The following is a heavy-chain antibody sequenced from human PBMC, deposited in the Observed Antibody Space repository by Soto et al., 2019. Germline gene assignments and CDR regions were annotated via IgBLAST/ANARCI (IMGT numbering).Heavy chain of an antibody. D-gene: IGHD6-19*01. CDR1: GYTFTGYY. V-gene: IGHV1-2*04. Sequence: ASVKVSCKASGYTFTGYYMHWVRQAPGQGLEWMGWINPNSGGTNYAQKFQGWVTMTRDTSISTAYMELSRLRSDDTAVYYCARALRSGWYGPRDYYYGMDVWGQGTTVTVSS. CDR2: INPNSGGT. J-gene: IGHJ6*02. CDR3: ARALRSGWYGPRDYYYGMDV.